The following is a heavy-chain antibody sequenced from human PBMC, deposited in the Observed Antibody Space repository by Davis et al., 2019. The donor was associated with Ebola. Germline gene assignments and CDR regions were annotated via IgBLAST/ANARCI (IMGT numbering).Heavy chain of an antibody. CDR2: ISYDGSNK. D-gene: IGHD3-22*01. J-gene: IGHJ4*02. CDR1: GFTFSSYG. CDR3: ARDLYYYDSSGYYYLDY. Sequence: PGGSLRLSCAASGFTFSSYGMHWVRQAPGKGLEWVAVISYDGSNKYYADSVKGRFTISRDNSKNTLYLQMNSLRAEDTAVYYCARDLYYYDSSGYYYLDYWGQGTLVTVSS. V-gene: IGHV3-30*03.